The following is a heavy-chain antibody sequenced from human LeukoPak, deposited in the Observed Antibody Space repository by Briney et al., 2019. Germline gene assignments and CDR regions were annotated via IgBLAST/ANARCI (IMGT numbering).Heavy chain of an antibody. V-gene: IGHV3-21*01. J-gene: IGHJ3*02. CDR3: AREDIVVVPAARRNAFDI. Sequence: GGSLRLSCAASGFTFSSYSMNWVRQAPGKGLEWVSSISSSSSYIYYADSVKGRFTISRDNAKNSPYLQMNSLRAEDTAVYYCAREDIVVVPAARRNAFDIWGQGTMVTVSS. CDR2: ISSSSSYI. CDR1: GFTFSSYS. D-gene: IGHD2-2*01.